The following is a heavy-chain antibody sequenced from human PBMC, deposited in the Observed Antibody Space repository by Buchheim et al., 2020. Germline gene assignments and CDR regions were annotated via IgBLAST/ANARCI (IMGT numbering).Heavy chain of an antibody. D-gene: IGHD2-15*01. V-gene: IGHV3-30*01. J-gene: IGHJ5*02. CDR1: GFTFSTYA. CDR2: ISYDGSYK. Sequence: QVQLVESGGGVVQPGRSLRLSCAASGFTFSTYAMHWVRQAPGKGLERVAVISYDGSYKYYADSVKGRFTISRDNSKNTLYLQMNSLRAEDTAVYYCTRPYCSGGSCYLNWFDPWGQGTL. CDR3: TRPYCSGGSCYLNWFDP.